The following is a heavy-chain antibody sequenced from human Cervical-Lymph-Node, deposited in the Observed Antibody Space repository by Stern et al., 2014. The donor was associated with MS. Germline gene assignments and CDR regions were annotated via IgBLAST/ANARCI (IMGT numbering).Heavy chain of an antibody. CDR1: GYMFASHW. CDR2: TYPGDSDT. CDR3: ARFNGGNSDWFDP. Sequence: VQLVQSGAEVKKPGESLKISCKASGYMFASHWIGWVRQMPGKGLEWMGITYPGDSDTRYSPSFQGLVTISVDKSISTAYLQWSSLKASDTAMYYCARFNGGNSDWFDPWGQGTLVTVSS. J-gene: IGHJ5*02. D-gene: IGHD4-23*01. V-gene: IGHV5-51*01.